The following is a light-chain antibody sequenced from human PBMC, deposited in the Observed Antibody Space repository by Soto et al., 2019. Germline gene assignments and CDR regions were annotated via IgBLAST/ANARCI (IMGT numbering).Light chain of an antibody. CDR1: QSVNIN. Sequence: EIVMTQSPVTLSASPGERVTLSCRASQSVNINLAWYQQRPGQAPRVLIYGASNRASGIPDRFSGSGSGTDFTLTSSSLEPDDFALYYGQQYKDWPPLTFGGGTRVEIK. V-gene: IGKV3D-15*01. CDR3: QQYKDWPPLT. CDR2: GAS. J-gene: IGKJ4*01.